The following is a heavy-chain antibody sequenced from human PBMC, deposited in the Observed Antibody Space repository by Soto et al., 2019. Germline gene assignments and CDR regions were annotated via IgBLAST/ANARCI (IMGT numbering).Heavy chain of an antibody. Sequence: GGSLRLSCAASGFTFSSYGMHWVRQAPGKGLEWVAVISYDGSNKYYADSVKGRFTISRDNSKNTLYLQMNSLRAEDTAVYYCALGGYCSSTSCYTDYYGMDVWGQGTTVTVSS. CDR3: ALGGYCSSTSCYTDYYGMDV. J-gene: IGHJ6*02. D-gene: IGHD2-2*02. CDR2: ISYDGSNK. CDR1: GFTFSSYG. V-gene: IGHV3-30*03.